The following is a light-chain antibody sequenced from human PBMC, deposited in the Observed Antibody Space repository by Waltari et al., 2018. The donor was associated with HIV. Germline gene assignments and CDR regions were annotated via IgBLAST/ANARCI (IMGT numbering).Light chain of an antibody. CDR2: DAS. Sequence: EIVLTQSPATLSFSPGERATLSCRASQSVSSYLAWYQQKPGQAPRLLIYDASNRATGIPGRFSGSGSVTDFTLTISSLEPEDFAVYYCQQRSNWPVTFGQGTKVEIK. CDR3: QQRSNWPVT. CDR1: QSVSSY. V-gene: IGKV3-11*01. J-gene: IGKJ1*01.